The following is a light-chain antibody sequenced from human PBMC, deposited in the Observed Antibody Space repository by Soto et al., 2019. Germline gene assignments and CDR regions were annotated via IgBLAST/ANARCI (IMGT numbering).Light chain of an antibody. Sequence: SLLNQPASVSGSPGQSIPISCTGTISDVGGYNYVSWYQQHPGKAPKLMIYEVSNRPSGVSNRFSGSKSGNTASLTISGLQAEDEADYYCKSYTSSSTYVFGTGTKVTVL. V-gene: IGLV2-14*01. CDR2: EVS. J-gene: IGLJ1*01. CDR3: KSYTSSSTYV. CDR1: ISDVGGYNY.